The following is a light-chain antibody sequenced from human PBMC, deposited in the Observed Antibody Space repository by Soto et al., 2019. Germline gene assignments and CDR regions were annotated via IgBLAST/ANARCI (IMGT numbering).Light chain of an antibody. CDR2: GAS. Sequence: EIVMTQSPATLSVSPGERATLSCRASQGVSSDLAWYQQKPGQAPRLLIYGASTRAADTPVRFSGSGSGTEFTLTISSLQSEDFAVYYCQQYSNWPPWTFGQGTKVEVK. CDR3: QQYSNWPPWT. J-gene: IGKJ1*01. CDR1: QGVSSD. V-gene: IGKV3-15*01.